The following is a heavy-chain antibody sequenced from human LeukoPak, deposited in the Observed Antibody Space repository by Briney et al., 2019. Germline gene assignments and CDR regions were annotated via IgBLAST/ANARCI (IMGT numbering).Heavy chain of an antibody. CDR2: IKPDGSLQ. CDR3: ATSYDSSGCD. Sequence: GGSLRLSCAASGFMFDDYDMSWVRQAPGKGLEWVANIKPDGSLQFYGDSVKGRFTISRDNAKNSLYLQMNNLRAEDTALYYCATSYDSSGCDWGQGTLVTVSS. V-gene: IGHV3-7*01. D-gene: IGHD3-22*01. CDR1: GFMFDDYD. J-gene: IGHJ4*02.